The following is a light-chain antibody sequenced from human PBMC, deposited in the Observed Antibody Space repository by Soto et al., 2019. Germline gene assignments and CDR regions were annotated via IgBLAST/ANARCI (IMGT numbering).Light chain of an antibody. CDR1: QDIAIY. Sequence: IQLSQSPSSLSASVGDRVTITCRASQDIAIYLAWYQQKPGEAPKLLIYAASTLHGGVPSRFSGIGSGTEFTLTISSLQPDDFATYYYQQYNSHWTFGQGTKVDIK. V-gene: IGKV1-9*01. CDR2: AAS. CDR3: QQYNSHWT. J-gene: IGKJ1*01.